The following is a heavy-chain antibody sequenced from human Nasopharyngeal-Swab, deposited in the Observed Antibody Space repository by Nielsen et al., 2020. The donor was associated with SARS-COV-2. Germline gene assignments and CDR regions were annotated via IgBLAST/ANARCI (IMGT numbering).Heavy chain of an antibody. V-gene: IGHV3-30-3*01. D-gene: IGHD3-3*01. J-gene: IGHJ6*02. CDR2: ISYDGSNK. Sequence: GGSLRLSCAASGFTFSSYAMHQVRQAPGKGLEWVAVISYDGSNKYYADSVKGRFTISRDNSKNTLYLQMNSLRAEDTAVYYCARDGYDFWSGFYGMDVWGQGTTVTVSS. CDR3: ARDGYDFWSGFYGMDV. CDR1: GFTFSSYA.